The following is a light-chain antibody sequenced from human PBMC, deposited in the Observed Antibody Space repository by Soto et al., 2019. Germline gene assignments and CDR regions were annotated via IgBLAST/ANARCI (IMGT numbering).Light chain of an antibody. CDR3: QQTYITPFT. CDR2: AAS. J-gene: IGKJ5*01. CDR1: QSISSW. V-gene: IGKV1-39*01. Sequence: DIQMTQSPSTLSASVGDRVTITWGASQSISSWLAWYQQKPGKAPKLLIYAASSLQSGVPSRFSASGSGTDFTLTISRLQPEDFATYFCQQTYITPFTFGQGTRLEI.